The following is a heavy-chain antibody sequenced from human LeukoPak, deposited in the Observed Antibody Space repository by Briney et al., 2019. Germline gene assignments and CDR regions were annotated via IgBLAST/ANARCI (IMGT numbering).Heavy chain of an antibody. D-gene: IGHD3-22*01. CDR1: GFTFSSYW. CDR2: IKQDGSEK. Sequence: GGSLRLSCAASGFTFSSYWMSWVRQAPGKGLEWVANIKQDGSEKYYVDSVKGRFTISRDNAKNSLYLQMNSLRAEDTAVYYCARETRFYYDSSGYYNYWGQGTLVTVSS. CDR3: ARETRFYYDSSGYYNY. J-gene: IGHJ4*02. V-gene: IGHV3-7*01.